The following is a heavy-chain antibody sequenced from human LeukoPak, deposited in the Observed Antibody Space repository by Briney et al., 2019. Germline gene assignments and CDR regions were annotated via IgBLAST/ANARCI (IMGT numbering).Heavy chain of an antibody. CDR1: GGSLSSGSYY. CDR3: ARDGGVPLNWFDP. V-gene: IGHV4-61*02. CDR2: IYTSGST. J-gene: IGHJ5*02. Sequence: NPSETLSLTCTVSGGSLSSGSYYWSWIRQPAGKGLEWIGRIYTSGSTNYDPSLKSRVTMSVDTSKNQFSLKLSSVTAADTAVYYCARDGGVPLNWFDPWGQGTLVTVSS. D-gene: IGHD3-10*01.